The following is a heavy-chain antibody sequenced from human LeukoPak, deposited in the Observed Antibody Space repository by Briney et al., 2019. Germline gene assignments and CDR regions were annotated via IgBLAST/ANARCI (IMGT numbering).Heavy chain of an antibody. J-gene: IGHJ4*02. Sequence: KTGGSLRLSCATSGFTFSDYYMSWVRQAPGKGLEWASYISNTGRNTYDAESVKGRFTISRDNARKSLYLQMNSLRVEDTAMYYCVKDFDGSSGPGHWGQGTLVTVSS. CDR1: GFTFSDYY. V-gene: IGHV3-11*01. D-gene: IGHD6-25*01. CDR3: VKDFDGSSGPGH. CDR2: ISNTGRNT.